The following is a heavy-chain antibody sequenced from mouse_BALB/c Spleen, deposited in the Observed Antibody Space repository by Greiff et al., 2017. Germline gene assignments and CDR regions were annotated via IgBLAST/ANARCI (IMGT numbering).Heavy chain of an antibody. D-gene: IGHD2-10*02. CDR1: GDSITSGY. J-gene: IGHJ2*01. CDR3: ARCGYGNPYYFDY. V-gene: IGHV3-8*02. Sequence: DVQLQESGPSLVKPSQTLSLTCSVTGDSITSGYWNWIRKFPGNKLEYMGYISYSGSTYYNPSLKSRISITRDTSKNQYYLQLNSVTTEDTATYYCARCGYGNPYYFDYWGQGTTLAVSS. CDR2: ISYSGST.